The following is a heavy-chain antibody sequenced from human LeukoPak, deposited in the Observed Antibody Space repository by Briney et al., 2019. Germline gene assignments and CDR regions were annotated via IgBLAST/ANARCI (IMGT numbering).Heavy chain of an antibody. Sequence: PSETLSLTCTVSGYSISSGYYWGWIRQPPGKGLEWIGSIYHSGSTYYNPSLKSRVTISVDTSKNQFSLKLSSVTAADTAVYYCATGYCTNGVCYLFRSDYMDVWGKGTTVTVSS. CDR3: ATGYCTNGVCYLFRSDYMDV. D-gene: IGHD2-8*01. CDR1: GYSISSGYY. J-gene: IGHJ6*03. V-gene: IGHV4-38-2*02. CDR2: IYHSGST.